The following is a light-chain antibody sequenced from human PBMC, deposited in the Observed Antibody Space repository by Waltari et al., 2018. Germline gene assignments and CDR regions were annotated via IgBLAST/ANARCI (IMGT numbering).Light chain of an antibody. CDR1: SSDVGAYDY. CDR2: DVS. CDR3: SAYTTSVTLV. Sequence: QSALTQPASVSGSPGQSITISCTGTSSDVGAYDYVFWYQQHPGKAPQLMIYDVSNRPSGISNRFSGSKSGNTASLSISGLQTEDEAEYYCSAYTTSVTLVFGTGTKVTVL. J-gene: IGLJ1*01. V-gene: IGLV2-14*03.